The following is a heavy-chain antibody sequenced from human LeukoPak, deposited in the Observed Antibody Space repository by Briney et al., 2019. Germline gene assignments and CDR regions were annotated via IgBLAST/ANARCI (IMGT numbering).Heavy chain of an antibody. Sequence: GGSLRLSCEASEFSFSSFWMSWVRQAPGKGLEWVANIKQDGSEENYVDSVKGRFTISRDNAKKSLYLQMNSLRVEDTAVYYCARFISLGAWGQGTLVTVSS. CDR1: EFSFSSFW. CDR2: IKQDGSEE. V-gene: IGHV3-7*01. CDR3: ARFISLGA. D-gene: IGHD3-10*01. J-gene: IGHJ5*02.